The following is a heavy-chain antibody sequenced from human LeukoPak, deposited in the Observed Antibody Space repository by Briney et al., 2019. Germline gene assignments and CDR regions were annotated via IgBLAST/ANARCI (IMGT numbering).Heavy chain of an antibody. V-gene: IGHV3-23*01. CDR3: AKYCPKVEPPDYMDV. CDR1: GFTFSSQA. CDR2: ISGTGGRT. D-gene: IGHD1-26*01. Sequence: GGSLRLSCAASGFTFSSQAMSWVRQAPGKGLECVSGISGTGGRTYYADSVKGRFTISRDNSKNTLYLQMNSLRAEDTAVYYCAKYCPKVEPPDYMDVWGKGTTVTV. J-gene: IGHJ6*03.